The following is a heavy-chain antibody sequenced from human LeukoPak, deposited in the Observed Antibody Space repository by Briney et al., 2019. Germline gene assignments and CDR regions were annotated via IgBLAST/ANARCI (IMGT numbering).Heavy chain of an antibody. CDR2: ISSNGDST. V-gene: IGHV3-64*04. CDR1: GFTFSSFA. CDR3: ARGLGNCDTTACLLPFDY. J-gene: IGHJ4*02. D-gene: IGHD2/OR15-2a*01. Sequence: GGSLRLSCSASGFTFSSFAMHWVRQAPGKGLENVSAISSNGDSTYYADSVKGRFTISRDNSKNTLYLQTNSLRAEDTAVYYCARGLGNCDTTACLLPFDYWGQGTLVTVSS.